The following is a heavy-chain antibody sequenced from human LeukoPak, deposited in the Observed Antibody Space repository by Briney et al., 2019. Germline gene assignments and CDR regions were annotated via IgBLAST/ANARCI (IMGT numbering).Heavy chain of an antibody. CDR1: GYTFTSYG. CDR2: ISAYNGNT. D-gene: IGHD6-13*01. J-gene: IGHJ6*02. CDR3: ARDGVPGIAAAGTPYYYYGMDV. Sequence: ASVKVSCKASGYTFTSYGISWVRQAPGQGLEWMGWISAYNGNTNYAQKLQGRVTMTTDTSTSTAYMELRSLRSDDTAVYHCARDGVPGIAAAGTPYYYYGMDVWGQGTTVTVSS. V-gene: IGHV1-18*01.